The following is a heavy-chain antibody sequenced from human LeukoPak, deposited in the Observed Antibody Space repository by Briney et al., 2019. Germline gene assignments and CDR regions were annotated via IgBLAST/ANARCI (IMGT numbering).Heavy chain of an antibody. Sequence: PGESLRLSCAASGFTFSSYGMHWVRQAPGKGLEWVAFIRSDGSTKYYTDSVKGRITISRDNSKNTMYLQMNSLRAEDTAVYYCAKVDPSPHDFWSGVDYWGQGTLVTVSS. V-gene: IGHV3-30*02. D-gene: IGHD3-3*01. J-gene: IGHJ4*02. CDR1: GFTFSSYG. CDR3: AKVDPSPHDFWSGVDY. CDR2: IRSDGSTK.